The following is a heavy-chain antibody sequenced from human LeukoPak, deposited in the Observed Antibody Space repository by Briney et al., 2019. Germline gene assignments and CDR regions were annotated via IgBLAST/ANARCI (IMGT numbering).Heavy chain of an antibody. V-gene: IGHV3-23*01. CDR2: ISGSGGST. D-gene: IGHD3-16*02. J-gene: IGHJ3*02. CDR3: AKDFSDYVWGSYRSDAFDI. CDR1: GFTFSSYG. Sequence: GGSLRLSCAASGFTFSSYGMSWVRQAPGKGLEWVSAISGSGGSTYYADSVKGRFTISRGNSKNTLYLQMNSLRAEDTAVYYCAKDFSDYVWGSYRSDAFDIWGQGTMVTVSS.